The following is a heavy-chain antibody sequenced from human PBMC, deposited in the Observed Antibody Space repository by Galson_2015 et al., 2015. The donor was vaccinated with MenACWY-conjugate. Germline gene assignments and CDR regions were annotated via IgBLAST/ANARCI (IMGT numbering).Heavy chain of an antibody. CDR2: INSDGRST. Sequence: SLRLSCAASGFTFSTYWMHWVRQAPGKGLEWVSRINSDGRSTSYADSVKGRFTISRDNAKNTLYLQMNSLRAEDTAVYYCARLAMNYKTASHPHYWGKSSLVAV. D-gene: IGHD5-18*01. V-gene: IGHV3-74*01. J-gene: IGHJ4*02. CDR1: GFTFSTYW. CDR3: ARLAMNYKTASHPHY.